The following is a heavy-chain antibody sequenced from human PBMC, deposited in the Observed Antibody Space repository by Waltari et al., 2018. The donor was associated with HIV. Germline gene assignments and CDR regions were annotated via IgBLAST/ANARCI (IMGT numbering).Heavy chain of an antibody. D-gene: IGHD2-21*02. CDR2: IYHSGST. J-gene: IGHJ4*02. CDR3: ASPGGVVTAIREYFDY. V-gene: IGHV4-38-2*02. Sequence: QVQLQESGPGLVKPSETLSLTCTVSGYSISSGYYWGWIRQPPGKGLEWIGRIYHSGSTYYNPSLKSRVTISVDTSKNQFSLKLSSVTAADTAVYYCASPGGVVTAIREYFDYWGQGTLVTVSS. CDR1: GYSISSGYY.